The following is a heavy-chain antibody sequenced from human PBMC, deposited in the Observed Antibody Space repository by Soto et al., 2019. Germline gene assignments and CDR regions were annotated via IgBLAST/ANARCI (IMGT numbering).Heavy chain of an antibody. CDR2: IIPILGIA. CDR1: GGNFSSYT. Sequence: QVQLVQSGAEVKKPGSSVKVSCKASGGNFSSYTISWVRQHPGQGLEWMGRIIPILGIANYAQKFQGRVTITADKSTSTAYMELSSLRSEDTAVYYCARDLTRMTNYYYSMDVWGKGTTVTVSS. D-gene: IGHD1-1*01. J-gene: IGHJ6*03. V-gene: IGHV1-69*08. CDR3: ARDLTRMTNYYYSMDV.